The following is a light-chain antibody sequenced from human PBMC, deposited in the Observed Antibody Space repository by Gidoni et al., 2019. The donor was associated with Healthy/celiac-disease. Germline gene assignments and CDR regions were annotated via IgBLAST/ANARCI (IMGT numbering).Light chain of an antibody. CDR2: GAS. V-gene: IGKV3-20*01. CDR1: QSVSSSY. J-gene: IGKJ5*01. Sequence: EIVLTQSPGTLSLSPGERATLSCRASQSVSSSYLACYQQNPGQAPRLLIYGASSRATGIPDRFSGSGAGTVSTLTISRLEPEVVAVYYCQQYGSSITFGQGTRLEIK. CDR3: QQYGSSIT.